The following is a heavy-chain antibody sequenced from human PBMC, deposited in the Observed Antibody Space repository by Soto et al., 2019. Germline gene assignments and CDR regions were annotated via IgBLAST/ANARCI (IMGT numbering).Heavy chain of an antibody. CDR1: GDTFSSYV. V-gene: IGHV1-69*18. CDR3: ATDPTVTTTGWFDP. Sequence: QVQLVQSGAEVKKPGSSVKVSSKASGDTFSSYVISWVRQAPGQGLEWMGRINPIFGTPNYAQKFQGRVTITADESTSTAYMELSSLRSEDTAMYYCATDPTVTTTGWFDPWGQGTLVTVSS. D-gene: IGHD4-17*01. J-gene: IGHJ5*02. CDR2: INPIFGTP.